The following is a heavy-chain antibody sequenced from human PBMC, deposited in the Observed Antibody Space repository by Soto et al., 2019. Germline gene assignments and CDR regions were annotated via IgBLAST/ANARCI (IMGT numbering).Heavy chain of an antibody. D-gene: IGHD4-17*01. CDR3: ARDHYGDYSTWFDP. V-gene: IGHV1-69*01. CDR1: GGTFSSYA. J-gene: IGHJ5*02. Sequence: SVKVSCKASGGTFSSYAISWVRQAPGQGLEWMGGIIPIFGTANYAQKFQGRVTITADESTSTAYMELSSLRSEDTAVYYCARDHYGDYSTWFDPWGQGTLVTVSS. CDR2: IIPIFGTA.